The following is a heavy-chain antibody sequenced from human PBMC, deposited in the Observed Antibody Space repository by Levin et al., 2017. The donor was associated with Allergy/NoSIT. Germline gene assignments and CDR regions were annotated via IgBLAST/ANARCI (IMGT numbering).Heavy chain of an antibody. V-gene: IGHV3-48*03. CDR1: GFTFNNDE. J-gene: IGHJ4*02. Sequence: GGSLRLSCAASGFTFNNDELNWVRQAPGKGLEWVSYISGSGDSIYYADSVKGRFTISRDNAKNSLYLQMNSLRAEDTAVYFCARGGSYLTNGFDYWGQGSLVTVSS. D-gene: IGHD1-26*01. CDR2: ISGSGDSI. CDR3: ARGGSYLTNGFDY.